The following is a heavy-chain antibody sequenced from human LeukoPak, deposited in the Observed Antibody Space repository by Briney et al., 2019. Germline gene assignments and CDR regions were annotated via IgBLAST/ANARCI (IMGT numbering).Heavy chain of an antibody. CDR3: ASLTRVYAIGFDP. J-gene: IGHJ5*02. D-gene: IGHD2-8*01. V-gene: IGHV4-61*02. CDR1: GGSISSGSYY. CDR2: IYTSGST. Sequence: PSQTLSLTCTVSGGSISSGSYYWSWIRQPAGKGLEWIGRIYTSGSTNYNPSLKSRVTISVDTSKNQFSLKLSSVTAADTAVYYCASLTRVYAIGFDPWGQGTLVTVSS.